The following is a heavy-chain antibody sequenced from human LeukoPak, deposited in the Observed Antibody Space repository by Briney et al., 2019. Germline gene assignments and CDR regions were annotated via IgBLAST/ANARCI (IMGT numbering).Heavy chain of an antibody. Sequence: EGSLRLSCAASGFTFSSYEMNWVRQAPGKGLEWVSYISSSGSTIYYADSVKGRFTISRDNAKNSLYLQMNSLRAEDTAVYYCARHIGIVAANYFDYWGQGTLVTVSS. D-gene: IGHD5-12*01. CDR2: ISSSGSTI. V-gene: IGHV3-48*03. CDR1: GFTFSSYE. CDR3: ARHIGIVAANYFDY. J-gene: IGHJ4*02.